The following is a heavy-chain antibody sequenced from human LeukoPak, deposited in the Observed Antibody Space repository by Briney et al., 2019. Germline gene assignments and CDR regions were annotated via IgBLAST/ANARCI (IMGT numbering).Heavy chain of an antibody. CDR3: ARGGAYYYDSSGYYSFDY. Sequence: ASVKVSCKASGYTFTSYGISWVRQAPGQGLEWMGWISAYNGNTNYAQKLQGRVTMTTDTSTSTAYMELSSLRSEDTAVYYCARGGAYYYDSSGYYSFDYWGQGTLVTVSS. CDR2: ISAYNGNT. CDR1: GYTFTSYG. J-gene: IGHJ4*02. D-gene: IGHD3-22*01. V-gene: IGHV1-18*01.